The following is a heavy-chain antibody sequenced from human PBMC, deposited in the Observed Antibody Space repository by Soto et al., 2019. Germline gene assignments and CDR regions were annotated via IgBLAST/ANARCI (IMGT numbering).Heavy chain of an antibody. CDR2: IYYGGST. D-gene: IGHD6-19*01. CDR3: ARAPHSSIHPGKHYYYGMDV. V-gene: IGHV4-30-4*01. CDR1: GGAISSGDYY. J-gene: IGHJ6*02. Sequence: SETLSLTCTVSGGAISSGDYYWSWIRQPPGKGLDWIAYIYYGGSTYYNPSLKSRISISVDTSKNQFSLKLSSVTAADTAVYYCARAPHSSIHPGKHYYYGMDVWGQGTTVTVSS.